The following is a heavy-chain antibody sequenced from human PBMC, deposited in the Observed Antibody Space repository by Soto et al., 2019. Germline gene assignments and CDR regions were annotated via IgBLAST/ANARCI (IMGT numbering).Heavy chain of an antibody. J-gene: IGHJ4*02. V-gene: IGHV3-30-3*01. CDR3: ARARWQVAAPTDYFDY. CDR1: GFTFSSYA. Sequence: GGSLRLSCAASGFTFSSYATHWVRQAPGKGLEWVAVISYDGSNKYYADSVKGRFTISRDNSKNTLYLQMNSLRAEDTAVYYCARARWQVAAPTDYFDYWGQGTLVTVSS. CDR2: ISYDGSNK. D-gene: IGHD2-15*01.